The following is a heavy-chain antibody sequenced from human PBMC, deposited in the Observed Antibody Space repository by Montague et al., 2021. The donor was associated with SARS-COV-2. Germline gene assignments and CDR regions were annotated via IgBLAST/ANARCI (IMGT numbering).Heavy chain of an antibody. CDR3: ARSYGDYRDSYSDY. Sequence: PALGKPTQTLTLTCTFSGFSLNTSGMCVSWIRQPPGKALEWLALIDWDEDQYYSTSLKTRLTISKDTSKNQVVLTMTNMDPIDTATYYCARSYGDYRDSYSDYWGQGTLVTVSS. J-gene: IGHJ4*02. D-gene: IGHD4-17*01. CDR2: IDWDEDQ. CDR1: GFSLNTSGMC. V-gene: IGHV2-70*01.